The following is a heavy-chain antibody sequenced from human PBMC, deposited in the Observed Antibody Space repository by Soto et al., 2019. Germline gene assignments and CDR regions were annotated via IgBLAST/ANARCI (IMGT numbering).Heavy chain of an antibody. J-gene: IGHJ6*03. Sequence: GGSLRLSFADSETTYISDPLSWVKQAPGKGLEWVSAISGSGGSTYYADSVKGRFTISRDNSKNTLYLQMNSLRAEDTAVYYCAKGYCTNGVCPPRSYYMDVWGKGTTVTVSS. CDR1: ETTYISDP. V-gene: IGHV3-23*01. D-gene: IGHD2-8*01. CDR3: AKGYCTNGVCPPRSYYMDV. CDR2: ISGSGGST.